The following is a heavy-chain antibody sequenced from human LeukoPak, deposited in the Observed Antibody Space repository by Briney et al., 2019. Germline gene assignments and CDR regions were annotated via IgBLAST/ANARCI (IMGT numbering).Heavy chain of an antibody. CDR1: GFTFSDYY. CDR2: ISSSGSTI. D-gene: IGHD2-8*01. Sequence: GGSLRLSCAASGFTFSDYYMSWIRQAPGKGLEWVSYISSSGSTIYYADSVKGRFTISRDNAKNSLYLQMNSLRAEDTAVYYCARVNRCYYYYYMDVWGKGTTVTISS. V-gene: IGHV3-11*01. CDR3: ARVNRCYYYYYMDV. J-gene: IGHJ6*03.